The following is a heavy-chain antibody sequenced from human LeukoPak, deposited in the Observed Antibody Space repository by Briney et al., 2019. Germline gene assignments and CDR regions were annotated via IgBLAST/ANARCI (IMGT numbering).Heavy chain of an antibody. J-gene: IGHJ4*02. CDR2: ISDSGGRT. D-gene: IGHD1-26*01. CDR1: GFTFSSYA. Sequence: GGSLRLSCAASGFTFSSYAMTWVRQAPGKGLEWVSSISDSGGRTYYADSVKGRFTISRDNAKNSLYLQMNSLRVEDTAVYYCARDYSGWGQGTLVTVSS. V-gene: IGHV3-23*01. CDR3: ARDYSG.